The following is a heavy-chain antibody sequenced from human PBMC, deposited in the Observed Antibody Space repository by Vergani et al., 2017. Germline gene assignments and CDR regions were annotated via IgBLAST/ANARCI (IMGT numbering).Heavy chain of an antibody. CDR3: ARGLSRRRTIDY. CDR1: GGSLSSYY. V-gene: IGHV4-4*07. D-gene: IGHD1-14*01. CDR2: IDTSGST. Sequence: QVQLQESGPGLVKPSETLSLTCTVSGGSLSSYYWSWIRQPAGKGLEWIGRIDTSGSTNYNPALKSRVTISVDTSKNQFSRKLSSVTAADTAVYYCARGLSRRRTIDYWGQGTLVTVSS. J-gene: IGHJ4*02.